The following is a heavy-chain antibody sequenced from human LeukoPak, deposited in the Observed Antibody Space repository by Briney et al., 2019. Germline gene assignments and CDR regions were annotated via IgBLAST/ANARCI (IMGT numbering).Heavy chain of an antibody. Sequence: GGSLRLSCSASRFTVSTSYMTWVRQAPGKGLEWDSITYSGGTTYYADSVKGRFTISRDNSKNTLYLQMNSLRAEDTAVYYCARGPAYFTLDCWGQGTLVTVSS. CDR1: RFTVSTSY. CDR2: TYSGGTT. CDR3: ARGPAYFTLDC. J-gene: IGHJ4*02. D-gene: IGHD3-16*01. V-gene: IGHV3-66*01.